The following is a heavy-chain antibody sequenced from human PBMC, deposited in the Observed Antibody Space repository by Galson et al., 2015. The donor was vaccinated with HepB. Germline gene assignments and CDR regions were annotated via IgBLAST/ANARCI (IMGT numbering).Heavy chain of an antibody. CDR1: GFTFISSA. Sequence: SVKVSCKASGFTFISSAVQWVRQARGQRLEWIGWIVVGSGNIKYAEKFQERVTITKDMSTTTVYMELSSLRSEDTAVYYCALNLGCSSSSCVKFDYWGQGTLVTVSS. J-gene: IGHJ4*02. CDR3: ALNLGCSSSSCVKFDY. D-gene: IGHD2-2*01. V-gene: IGHV1-58*01. CDR2: IVVGSGNI.